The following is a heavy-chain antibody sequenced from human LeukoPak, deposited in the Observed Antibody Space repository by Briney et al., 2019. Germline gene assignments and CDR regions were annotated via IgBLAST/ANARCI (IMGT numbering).Heavy chain of an antibody. J-gene: IGHJ5*02. V-gene: IGHV3-33*01. CDR2: IWYNGGNT. CDR1: GFTFSNYA. Sequence: GGSLSLSCAASGFTFSNYAMHWVRQAPGKGLEWVAFIWYNGGNTYYADSVKGRFTISRDNSKNTLSLQMNSLRAEDTAVYYCARAPYTSSWFDHWGQGTLVTVSS. CDR3: ARAPYTSSWFDH. D-gene: IGHD6-13*01.